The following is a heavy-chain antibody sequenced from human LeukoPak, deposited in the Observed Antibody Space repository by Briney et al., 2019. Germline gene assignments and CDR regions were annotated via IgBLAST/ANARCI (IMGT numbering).Heavy chain of an antibody. J-gene: IGHJ4*02. CDR3: ARGGLTITMFGVPIIRNFDY. D-gene: IGHD3-3*01. V-gene: IGHV3-11*06. CDR2: ISSSSSYT. CDR1: GFTFSDYY. Sequence: SGGSLRLSCAASGFTFSDYYMSWIRQAPGKGLEWISYISSSSSYTNYADSVKGRFTISRDNAKNSLFLQMNSLGAEDTAVYYCARGGLTITMFGVPIIRNFDYWGQGTLVTVSS.